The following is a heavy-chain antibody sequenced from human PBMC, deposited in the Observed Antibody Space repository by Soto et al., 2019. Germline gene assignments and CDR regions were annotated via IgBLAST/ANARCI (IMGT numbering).Heavy chain of an antibody. CDR1: GFTFSDYY. CDR3: ARDLEGSSWTQPGLGYYYYMDV. CDR2: ISSSGSTI. V-gene: IGHV3-11*01. D-gene: IGHD6-13*01. J-gene: IGHJ6*03. Sequence: PGGSLRLSCAASGFTFSDYYMSWIRQAPGKGLEWVSYISSSGSTIYYADSVKGRFTISRDNAKNSLYLQMNSLRAEDTAAYYCARDLEGSSWTQPGLGYYYYMDVWGKGTTVTVSS.